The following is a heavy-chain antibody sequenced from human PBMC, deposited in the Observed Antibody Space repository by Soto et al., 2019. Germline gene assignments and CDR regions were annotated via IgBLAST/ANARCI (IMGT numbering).Heavy chain of an antibody. D-gene: IGHD3-16*01. V-gene: IGHV1-2*04. CDR2: INPDNGGT. CDR1: GYTFTDYY. J-gene: IGHJ1*01. CDR3: ARWGTTGGLDV. Sequence: QVQLVQSGAEVKKPGASVKVSCKTSGYTFTDYYVHWVRQAPGHGLEWMGWINPDNGGTNYAQKFQDWVTLTRDTSITTTYMALSRLKSDDTAVYYCARWGTTGGLDVWGQGTLVSVSS.